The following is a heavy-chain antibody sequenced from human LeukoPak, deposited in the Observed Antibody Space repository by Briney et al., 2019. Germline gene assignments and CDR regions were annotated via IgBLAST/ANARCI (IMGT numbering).Heavy chain of an antibody. CDR3: ASTYRDGYNPNY. CDR1: GYSISSGYY. Sequence: SETLSLTCTVSGYSISSGYYWGWIRQPPGKGLEWIGSIYHSGSTYYNPSLKSRVTISVDTSKNQFSLKLSSVTAADTAVYYCASTYRDGYNPNYWGQGTLVTVSS. J-gene: IGHJ4*02. D-gene: IGHD5-24*01. V-gene: IGHV4-38-2*02. CDR2: IYHSGST.